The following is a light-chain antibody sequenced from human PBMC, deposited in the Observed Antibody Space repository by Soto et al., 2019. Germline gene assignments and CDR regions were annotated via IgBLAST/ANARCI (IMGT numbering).Light chain of an antibody. Sequence: QSVLTQPPSASGSPGQSVTISCSGTSSDIGGYNYVSWYQQHPGKAPKLMIYDVFKRPSGVPDRFSGSKSGNTASLTVSGLQAEDEADYYCSSYAGSNNKVFGTGTKVTVL. V-gene: IGLV2-8*01. CDR1: SSDIGGYNY. CDR2: DVF. CDR3: SSYAGSNNKV. J-gene: IGLJ1*01.